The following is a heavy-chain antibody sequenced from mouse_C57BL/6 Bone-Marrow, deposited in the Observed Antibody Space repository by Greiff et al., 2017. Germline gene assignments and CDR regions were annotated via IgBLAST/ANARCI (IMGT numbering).Heavy chain of an antibody. D-gene: IGHD1-1*01. CDR1: GYTFTDHT. J-gene: IGHJ3*01. CDR3: ARRVTTLGPAWFAY. CDR2: LYPRDGST. V-gene: IGHV1-78*01. Sequence: VQLQQSDAELVKPGASVKISCKVSGYTFTDHTINWMKQRPEQGLEWIGYLYPRDGSTKYNEKFKGKATLHAEQSSSTAYMQRNSLTSEDSAVYFFARRVTTLGPAWFAYWGQGTMVTVSA.